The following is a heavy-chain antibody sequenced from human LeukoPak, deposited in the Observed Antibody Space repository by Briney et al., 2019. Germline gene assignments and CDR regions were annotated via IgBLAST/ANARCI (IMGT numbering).Heavy chain of an antibody. Sequence: SRTLSLTCTVSGGSISSGDYYWSWIRQPPGKGLERIGYIYYSGSTYYNPSLKSRVTISVDTSKNQFSLKLSSVTAADTAVYYCARVDYIDYGMDVWGQGTTVTVSS. CDR3: ARVDYIDYGMDV. J-gene: IGHJ6*02. V-gene: IGHV4-30-4*01. CDR2: IYYSGST. CDR1: GGSISSGDYY. D-gene: IGHD4/OR15-4a*01.